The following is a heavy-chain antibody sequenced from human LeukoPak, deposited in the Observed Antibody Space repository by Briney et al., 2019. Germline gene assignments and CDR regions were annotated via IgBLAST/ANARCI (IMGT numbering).Heavy chain of an antibody. V-gene: IGHV3-21*04. D-gene: IGHD6-19*01. CDR3: AKDGGDSSGWYLDY. J-gene: IGHJ4*02. CDR2: ISSSSSYT. CDR1: GFTFSSYS. Sequence: GGSLRLSCAASGFTFSSYSMNWVRQAPGKGLEWVSSISSSSSYTYYADSVKGRFTISRDNSKNTLYLQMNSLRAEDTAVYYCAKDGGDSSGWYLDYWGQGTLVTVSS.